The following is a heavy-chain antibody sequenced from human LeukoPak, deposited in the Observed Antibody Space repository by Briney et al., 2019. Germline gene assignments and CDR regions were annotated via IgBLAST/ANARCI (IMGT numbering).Heavy chain of an antibody. V-gene: IGHV4-39*01. CDR3: ARQKRVENWFDP. CDR1: GGSISSSSYY. J-gene: IGHJ5*02. D-gene: IGHD1-1*01. Sequence: SETLSLTCTVSGGSISSSSYYWGWIRQPPGTGLEWIGSIYYSGSTYYNPSLKSRVTISVDTSKNQFSLKLSSVTAADTAVYYCARQKRVENWFDPWGQGTLVTVSS. CDR2: IYYSGST.